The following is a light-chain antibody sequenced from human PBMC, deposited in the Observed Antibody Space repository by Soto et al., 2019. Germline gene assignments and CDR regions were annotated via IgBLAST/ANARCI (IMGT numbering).Light chain of an antibody. CDR3: ASWDDSLIGPV. CDR2: SND. J-gene: IGLJ3*02. Sequence: QSVLTQPPSASGTPGQRVTISCSGSSSNIGSDAVIWYQQLPGTAPKPLIYSNDQRPSGVPDRFSGSKSGTSASLAISGLQSEDEADYYCASWDDSLIGPVFGGGTKLTVL. CDR1: SSNIGSDA. V-gene: IGLV1-44*01.